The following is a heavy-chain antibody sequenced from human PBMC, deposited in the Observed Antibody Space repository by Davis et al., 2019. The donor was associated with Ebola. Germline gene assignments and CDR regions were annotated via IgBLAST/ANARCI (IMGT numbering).Heavy chain of an antibody. CDR1: GGSISSHY. CDR3: ARDPPGNDGAFDL. J-gene: IGHJ3*01. V-gene: IGHV4-59*11. Sequence: PSETLSLTCTISGGSISSHYWTWIRQPAGKGLEWIGQINYRGNTNQNPSLKSRVTLSRDTSKNQFSLKLNSVTAADTAVYYCARDPPGNDGAFDLWGQGTMVTVYS. CDR2: INYRGNT. D-gene: IGHD1-26*01.